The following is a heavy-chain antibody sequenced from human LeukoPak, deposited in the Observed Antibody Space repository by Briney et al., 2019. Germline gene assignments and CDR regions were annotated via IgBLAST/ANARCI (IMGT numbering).Heavy chain of an antibody. D-gene: IGHD3-9*01. CDR3: ARGHHDYFFDY. CDR2: IGTAGDT. J-gene: IGHJ4*02. CDR1: GFTFSSYD. V-gene: IGHV3-13*01. Sequence: GGSLRLSCAASGFTFSSYDTHWVRQATGKGPEWVSAIGTAGDTYYPGSVKGRFTISRENAKNSLYLQMNSLRAGDTAVYYCARGHHDYFFDYWGQGTLVTVSS.